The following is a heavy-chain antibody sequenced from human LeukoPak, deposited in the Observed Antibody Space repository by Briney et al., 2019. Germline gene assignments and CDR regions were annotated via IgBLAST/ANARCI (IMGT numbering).Heavy chain of an antibody. V-gene: IGHV4-59*01. CDR3: ARSFLGAPNWFDP. J-gene: IGHJ5*02. CDR1: GGSISSYY. CDR2: IYYSGST. D-gene: IGHD1-26*01. Sequence: SATLSLTCTVSGGSISSYYWSWIRQPPGKGLEWIGYIYYSGSTNYNPSLKSRVTISVDTSKNQFSLKLSSVTAADTAVYYCARSFLGAPNWFDPWGQGTLVTVSS.